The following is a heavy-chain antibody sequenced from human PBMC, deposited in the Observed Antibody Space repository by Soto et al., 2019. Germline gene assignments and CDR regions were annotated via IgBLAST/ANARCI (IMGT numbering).Heavy chain of an antibody. D-gene: IGHD2-21*01. CDR2: IKSKTDGGTT. J-gene: IGHJ4*02. CDR1: GFTFSNAL. Sequence: GGSLRLSCAASGFTFSNALMSWVRQAPGKGLEWVGRIKSKTDGGTTDYAAPVKGRFTISRDDSKNTLYLQMNSLKTEDTAVYYCTTVSGYCGGDCYPNLDYWGQGTLVTVSS. CDR3: TTVSGYCGGDCYPNLDY. V-gene: IGHV3-15*01.